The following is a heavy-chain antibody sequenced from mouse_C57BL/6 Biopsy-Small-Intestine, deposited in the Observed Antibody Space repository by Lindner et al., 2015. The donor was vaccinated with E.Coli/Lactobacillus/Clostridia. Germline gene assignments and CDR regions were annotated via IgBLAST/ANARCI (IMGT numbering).Heavy chain of an antibody. J-gene: IGHJ2*01. CDR3: ARRDYASRNPFDY. Sequence: VQLQESGAELMKPGASVELSCKATGYTFTAYWIEWVKQRPGHGLEWIGNFLPGSGSFNYNERFRGKATFTADASSNTAYMQLNSLTTEDSAVYYCARRDYASRNPFDYWGQGTTLTVSS. CDR2: FLPGSGSF. CDR1: GYTFTAYW. V-gene: IGHV1-9*01. D-gene: IGHD1-1*01.